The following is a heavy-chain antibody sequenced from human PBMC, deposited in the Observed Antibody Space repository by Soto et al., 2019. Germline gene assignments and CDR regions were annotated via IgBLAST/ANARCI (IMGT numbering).Heavy chain of an antibody. Sequence: QVQLVQSGAEVKKPGASVKVSCKASGYTFTSYYMHWVRQAPGQGLEWMGIINPSGGSTSYAQKFQGRVTMTSDTSTSTVYMELSSLRSEDTAVYYCAREDEADYCDYAWFDPWGQGTLVTVSS. J-gene: IGHJ5*02. CDR3: AREDEADYCDYAWFDP. CDR2: INPSGGST. V-gene: IGHV1-46*03. D-gene: IGHD4-17*01. CDR1: GYTFTSYY.